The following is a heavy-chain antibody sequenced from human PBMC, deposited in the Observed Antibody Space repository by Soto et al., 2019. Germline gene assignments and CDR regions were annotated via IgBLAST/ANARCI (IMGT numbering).Heavy chain of an antibody. CDR3: AKDRLAAAGTSPGY. CDR2: ISYDGSNK. CDR1: GFTFSSYG. Sequence: GGSMKLSCAASGFTFSSYGMHWVRQAPGKGLEWVAVISYDGSNKYYADSVKGRFTISRDNSKNTLYLQMNSLRAEDTAVYYCAKDRLAAAGTSPGYWGQGTLVTVSS. V-gene: IGHV3-30*18. J-gene: IGHJ4*02. D-gene: IGHD6-13*01.